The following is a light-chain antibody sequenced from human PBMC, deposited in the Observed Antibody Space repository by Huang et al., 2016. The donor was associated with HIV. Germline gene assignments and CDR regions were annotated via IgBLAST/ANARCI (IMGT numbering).Light chain of an antibody. CDR2: GSS. V-gene: IGKV3-15*01. Sequence: EIVMTQSPVTVSVSPGGSATLSCWASQSVRDNLAWFQQKPGQAPRLLVRGSSTRATGVPARVTGSGSGTGFTLTITDLQSDDYAVYYCHQYYTWPRTFGPGTRVE. CDR3: HQYYTWPRT. J-gene: IGKJ1*01. CDR1: QSVRDN.